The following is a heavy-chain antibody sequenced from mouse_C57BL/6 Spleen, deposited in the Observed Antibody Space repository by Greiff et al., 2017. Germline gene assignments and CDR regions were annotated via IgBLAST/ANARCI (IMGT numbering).Heavy chain of an antibody. Sequence: LVESGAELVKPGASVKISCKASGYAFSSYWMNWVKQRPGKGLEWIGQIYPGDGDTNYNGKFKGKATLTADKSSSTAYMQLSSLTSEDSAVYFCARGNGAPDWYFDVWGTGTTVTVSS. J-gene: IGHJ1*03. CDR3: ARGNGAPDWYFDV. CDR1: GYAFSSYW. CDR2: IYPGDGDT. V-gene: IGHV1-80*01. D-gene: IGHD1-2*01.